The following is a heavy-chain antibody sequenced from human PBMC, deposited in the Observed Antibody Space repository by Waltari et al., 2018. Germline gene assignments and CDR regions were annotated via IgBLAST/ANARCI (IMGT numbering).Heavy chain of an antibody. V-gene: IGHV4-39*01. J-gene: IGHJ4*02. CDR3: ARSAFLRYFDWFP. CDR1: GGSISSSSYY. D-gene: IGHD3-9*01. CDR2: IYYSGGT. Sequence: QLQLQESGPGLVKPSETLSLTCTVSGGSISSSSYYWGWIRQPPGKGLEWIGSIYYSGGTYYNPSRKSRVTISVDTSKNQFSLKLSSVTAADTAVYYCARSAFLRYFDWFPWGQGTLVTVSS.